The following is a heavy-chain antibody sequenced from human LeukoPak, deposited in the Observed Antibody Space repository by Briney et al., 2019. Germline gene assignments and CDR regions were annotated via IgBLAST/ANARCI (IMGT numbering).Heavy chain of an antibody. V-gene: IGHV3-21*04. J-gene: IGHJ4*02. CDR2: ITSGSYI. Sequence: GGSLRLSCAASGFTFSTYTMNWVRQAPGTGLEWVSTITSGSYIYYADSVKGRFTISRDNAKNSLYLQMNSLRAEDTAVYYCARAILLMVYAPGYWGQGTLVTVSS. D-gene: IGHD2-8*01. CDR3: ARAILLMVYAPGY. CDR1: GFTFSTYT.